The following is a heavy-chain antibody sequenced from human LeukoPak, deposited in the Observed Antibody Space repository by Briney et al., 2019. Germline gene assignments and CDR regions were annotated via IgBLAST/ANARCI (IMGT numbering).Heavy chain of an antibody. CDR1: DGSISSYY. Sequence: SETLSLTCTVSDGSISSYYWSWIRQPAGKGLEWIGRIYTSGSTKYNPSLKGRVTMSVETSKNQFSLKMTSVTAADTAVYFCARSGRGYTYGTYYYYMDVWGKGTTVTVSS. CDR3: ARSGRGYTYGTYYYYMDV. V-gene: IGHV4-4*07. J-gene: IGHJ6*03. CDR2: IYTSGST. D-gene: IGHD5-18*01.